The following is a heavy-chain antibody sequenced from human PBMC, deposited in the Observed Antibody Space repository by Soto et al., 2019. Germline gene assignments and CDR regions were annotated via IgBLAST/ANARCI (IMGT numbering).Heavy chain of an antibody. CDR2: IDLSESYT. V-gene: IGHV5-10-1*01. CDR3: ATQGLTTYYFGY. Sequence: PGESLKISCQVSGYRFASQLISWVRQVPGKGQEWMGRIDLSESYTTYNPSFQGHVTFSADKSITTAYLQWRSLEASDTAIYYCATQGLTTYYFGYWGQGTLVTVSS. J-gene: IGHJ4*02. CDR1: GYRFASQL.